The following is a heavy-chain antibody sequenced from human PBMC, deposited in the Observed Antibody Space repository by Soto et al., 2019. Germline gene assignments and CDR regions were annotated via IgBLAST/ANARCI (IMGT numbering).Heavy chain of an antibody. CDR3: ATHLVHRWDAGKDWYFDL. CDR1: GYTLTELS. V-gene: IGHV1-24*01. Sequence: QVQLVQSGAEVKKPGASVKVSCKVSGYTLTELSMHWVRQAPGEGLEWMGGFDPEDGETIYAQKFQGRVTMTEDTSTDTAYMELSSLRSEDTAVYYCATHLVHRWDAGKDWYFDLWGRGTLVTVSS. D-gene: IGHD6-6*01. J-gene: IGHJ2*01. CDR2: FDPEDGET.